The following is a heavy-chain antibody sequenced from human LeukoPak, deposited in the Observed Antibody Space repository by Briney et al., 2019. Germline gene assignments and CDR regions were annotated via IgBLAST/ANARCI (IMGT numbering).Heavy chain of an antibody. J-gene: IGHJ6*02. CDR2: IKQDGSET. CDR3: ARYQLPFLMDV. V-gene: IGHV3-7*02. D-gene: IGHD2-2*01. Sequence: GGSLRLSCTASGFTFSNYWMSWVRQTPEKGLEWVANIKQDGSETVYVDSVKGRFTISRDDSKNTLYLQMNTLRAEDTAVYYCARYQLPFLMDVWGQGTTVTVSS. CDR1: GFTFSNYW.